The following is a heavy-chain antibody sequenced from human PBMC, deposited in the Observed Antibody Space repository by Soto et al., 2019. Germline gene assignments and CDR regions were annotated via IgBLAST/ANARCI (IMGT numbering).Heavy chain of an antibody. V-gene: IGHV4-30-2*01. J-gene: IGHJ5*02. Sequence: PSETLSLTCTISGDSYSISTYSWSWIRQPPGKALEWVGFIYQSGVTSYNPSLKSRVSISLDRSNNQCSLKLRSVTAADTAVYYCAGMPYTSGLRFDRWGPGTLVTVSS. CDR3: AGMPYTSGLRFDR. D-gene: IGHD6-19*01. CDR1: GDSYSISTYS. CDR2: IYQSGVT.